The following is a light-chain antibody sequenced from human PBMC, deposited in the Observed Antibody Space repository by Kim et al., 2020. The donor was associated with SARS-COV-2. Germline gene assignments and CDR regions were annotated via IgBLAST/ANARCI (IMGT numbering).Light chain of an antibody. Sequence: DIQMTQSPSSLSASVGDRVTITCRSSQNIRTYLNWYQKKPGKAPNLLIYGVSSLQTGVPSRFSGSGSETDFTLTISRLQPEDFATYFCQQSYSTPSTFGQRTRLEIK. J-gene: IGKJ5*01. CDR2: GVS. V-gene: IGKV1-39*01. CDR1: QNIRTY. CDR3: QQSYSTPST.